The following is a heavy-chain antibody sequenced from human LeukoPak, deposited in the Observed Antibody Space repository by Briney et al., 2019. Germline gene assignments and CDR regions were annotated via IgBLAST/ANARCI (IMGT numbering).Heavy chain of an antibody. CDR2: ISYDGNTI. CDR3: AKDLSVVGAHDPFDV. CDR1: GFSFSSYG. Sequence: PGGSLRLSCAASGFSFSSYGMHWVRQAPGKGLEWLTVISYDGNTIYYADSVKGRFTISRDNSKNTLYLQMNSLRIEDTAVYYCAKDLSVVGAHDPFDVWGQGTMVTVSS. J-gene: IGHJ3*01. D-gene: IGHD1-26*01. V-gene: IGHV3-30*18.